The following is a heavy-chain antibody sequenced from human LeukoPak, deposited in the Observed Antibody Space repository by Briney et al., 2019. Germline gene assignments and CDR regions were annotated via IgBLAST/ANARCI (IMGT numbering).Heavy chain of an antibody. Sequence: PSETLSLTCTVSGDSIRRFFWRWLRQPAGKGVEWIGRVYASGTTNSIPSLKSRVTMSVDTSKNQLSLKVTSVTAADTAVYYCTTAFGGSEKWGQGTLVTVSS. D-gene: IGHD2-15*01. J-gene: IGHJ4*02. CDR2: VYASGTT. CDR3: TTAFGGSEK. V-gene: IGHV4-4*07. CDR1: GDSIRRFF.